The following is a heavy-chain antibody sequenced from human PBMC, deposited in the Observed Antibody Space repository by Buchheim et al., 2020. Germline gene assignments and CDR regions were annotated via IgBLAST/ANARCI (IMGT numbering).Heavy chain of an antibody. V-gene: IGHV4-34*01. D-gene: IGHD5-12*01. Sequence: QVQLQQWGAGLLKPSETLSLTCAVYGGSFSGYYWSWIRQPPGKGLEWIGEINHSGSTNYNPSLKSRVTISVDTSKNQFSLKLSPVTAADTAVYYCARGPKGDIVATINYWGQGTL. J-gene: IGHJ4*02. CDR3: ARGPKGDIVATINY. CDR2: INHSGST. CDR1: GGSFSGYY.